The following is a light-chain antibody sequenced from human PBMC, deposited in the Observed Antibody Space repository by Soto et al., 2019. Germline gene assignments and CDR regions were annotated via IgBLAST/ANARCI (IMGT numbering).Light chain of an antibody. CDR3: LLAYSAVRV. J-gene: IGLJ2*01. CDR1: PGAVTSSHF. V-gene: IGLV7-46*01. CDR2: DTG. Sequence: QTVVTQEPSLTVSPGGPVTLTCGSRPGAVTSSHFPYWFQKKPGQAPRTLIYDTGNKHSWTPARFSGSLLGDKAALTLSGAQPEDEAEYYCLLAYSAVRVFGGGTQLTVL.